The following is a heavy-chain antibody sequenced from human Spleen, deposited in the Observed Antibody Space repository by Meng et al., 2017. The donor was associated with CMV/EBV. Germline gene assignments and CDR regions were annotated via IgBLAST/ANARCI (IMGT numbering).Heavy chain of an antibody. CDR2: ISPYNGNT. D-gene: IGHD1-1*01. Sequence: ASVKVSCKASGYTFTSFGISWVRQAPGQGLEWMGRISPYNGNTNYAQKLQGRVTMTTDTSTSAAYMELRSLRSDDTAVYYCARGLTGNVHYYYYAMDVWGQGTTVTVSS. CDR3: ARGLTGNVHYYYYAMDV. CDR1: GYTFTSFG. V-gene: IGHV1-18*01. J-gene: IGHJ6*02.